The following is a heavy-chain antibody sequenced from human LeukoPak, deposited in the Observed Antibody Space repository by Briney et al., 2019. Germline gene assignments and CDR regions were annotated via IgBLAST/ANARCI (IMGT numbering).Heavy chain of an antibody. CDR3: AGELYSSSWYAGGY. D-gene: IGHD6-13*01. Sequence: GSSVKVSCKASGGTFSSYAISWVRQAPGQGLEWMGRIIPILGIANYAQKFQGRVTITADKSTSTAYMELSSLRSEDTAVYYCAGELYSSSWYAGGYWGQGTLVTVSS. J-gene: IGHJ4*02. CDR2: IIPILGIA. V-gene: IGHV1-69*04. CDR1: GGTFSSYA.